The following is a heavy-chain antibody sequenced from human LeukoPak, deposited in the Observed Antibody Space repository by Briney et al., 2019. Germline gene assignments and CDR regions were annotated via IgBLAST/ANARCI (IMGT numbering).Heavy chain of an antibody. CDR1: GGTFSSYA. D-gene: IGHD5-18*01. Sequence: SVKLSCKASGGTFSSYAISWVRQPPGQGLEWMGGILPIFGTANYAQKFQGRVTIPAEESTSTAYMELSRLRSEDTAVYYSAGSQSRRGYSYLYYMDVWGKGTTVTVSS. V-gene: IGHV1-69*13. J-gene: IGHJ6*03. CDR2: ILPIFGTA. CDR3: AGSQSRRGYSYLYYMDV.